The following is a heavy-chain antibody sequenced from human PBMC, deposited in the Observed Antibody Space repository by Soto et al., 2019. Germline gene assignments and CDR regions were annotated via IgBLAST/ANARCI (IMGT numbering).Heavy chain of an antibody. CDR2: MHPNSGNT. D-gene: IGHD3-3*01. V-gene: IGHV1-8*01. J-gene: IGHJ6*03. CDR3: ARRLFLERFDPYYYMDV. CDR1: GYTFTSYD. Sequence: ASVKVSCKASGYTFTSYDINWVRQATGQGLEWMGWMHPNSGNTGYAQKFQGRVTMTRNTSISTAYMELSSLRSEDTAVYYCARRLFLERFDPYYYMDVWGKGTTVTVSS.